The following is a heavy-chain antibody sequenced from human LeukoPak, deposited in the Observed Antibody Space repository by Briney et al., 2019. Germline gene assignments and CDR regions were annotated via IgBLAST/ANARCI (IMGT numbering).Heavy chain of an antibody. V-gene: IGHV3-72*01. Sequence: GGSLRLSCAASGFTFSDHYMDWVRQAPGKGLEWVGRTRNKANSYTTEYAASVIGRFTVSRDDSENSLYLQMNSLKTEDTAVYYCAKEPRWEQLHSFDIWGQGTTVTVSS. J-gene: IGHJ3*02. CDR3: AKEPRWEQLHSFDI. D-gene: IGHD1/OR15-1a*01. CDR2: TRNKANSYTT. CDR1: GFTFSDHY.